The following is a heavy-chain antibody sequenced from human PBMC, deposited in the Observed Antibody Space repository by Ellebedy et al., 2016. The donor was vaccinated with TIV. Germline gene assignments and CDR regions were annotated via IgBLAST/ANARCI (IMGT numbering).Heavy chain of an antibody. V-gene: IGHV3-23*01. D-gene: IGHD2-21*01. CDR1: GFTFSSYA. Sequence: GESLKISCAASGFTFSSYAMSWVRQAPGKGLEWVSSISTSGGSTYYADSVKGRFTISRDNSKNTLYLQMNSLRAEDTALYYCAKAYCGGSCYPSVTWGQGTLVTVSS. CDR3: AKAYCGGSCYPSVT. J-gene: IGHJ4*02. CDR2: ISTSGGST.